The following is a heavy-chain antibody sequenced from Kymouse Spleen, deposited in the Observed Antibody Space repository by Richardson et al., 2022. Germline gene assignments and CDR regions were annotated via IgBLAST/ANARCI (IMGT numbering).Heavy chain of an antibody. CDR1: GGSISSSSYY. Sequence: QLQLQESGPGLVKPSETLSLTCTVSGGSISSSSYYWGWIRQPPGKGLEWIGSIYYSGSTYYNPSLKSRVTISVDTSKNQFSLKLSSVTAADTAVYYCARRWYCSSTSCWGFDYWGQGTLVTVSS. J-gene: IGHJ4*02. D-gene: IGHD2-2*02. CDR2: IYYSGST. CDR3: ARRWYCSSTSCWGFDY. V-gene: IGHV4-39*01.